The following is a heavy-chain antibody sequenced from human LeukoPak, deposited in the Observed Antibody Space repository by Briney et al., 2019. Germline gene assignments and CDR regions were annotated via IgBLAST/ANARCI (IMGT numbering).Heavy chain of an antibody. CDR3: ARGSIPVAGTAWFDP. Sequence: PSETLSLTCTVSGGSMSSYYWSWIRQPAGKGLEWIGRIYTSGSTNSNPSLKSRVTMSVDTSKNQFSLKLSSVTAADTVIYYCARGSIPVAGTAWFDPWGQGTLVTVSS. CDR1: GGSMSSYY. J-gene: IGHJ5*02. CDR2: IYTSGST. D-gene: IGHD6-19*01. V-gene: IGHV4-4*07.